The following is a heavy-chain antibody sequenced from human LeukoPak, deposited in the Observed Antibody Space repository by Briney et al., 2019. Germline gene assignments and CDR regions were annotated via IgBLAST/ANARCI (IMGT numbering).Heavy chain of an antibody. Sequence: SETLSLTCTVFGGSISSYYWSWIRQPPGKGLEWIGYIYYSGSTNYNPSLKSRVTISVDTSKNQFSLKLSSVTAADTAVYYCASGIAVAGTRGDYWGQGTLVTVSS. CDR1: GGSISSYY. J-gene: IGHJ4*02. CDR2: IYYSGST. CDR3: ASGIAVAGTRGDY. V-gene: IGHV4-59*01. D-gene: IGHD6-19*01.